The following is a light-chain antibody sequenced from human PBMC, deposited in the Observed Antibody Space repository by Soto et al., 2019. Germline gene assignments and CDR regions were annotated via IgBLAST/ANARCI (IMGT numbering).Light chain of an antibody. Sequence: DIQMTQTHCTRCVSVGDRVTITCRASQTISSWLAWYQQKPGKAPKLLIYKASTLKSGVPSRFSGSGSGTEFTLTISSLQPDDFATYYCQHYNSYSEAFGQGTKVDI. CDR3: QHYNSYSEA. CDR1: QTISSW. J-gene: IGKJ1*01. V-gene: IGKV1-5*03. CDR2: KAS.